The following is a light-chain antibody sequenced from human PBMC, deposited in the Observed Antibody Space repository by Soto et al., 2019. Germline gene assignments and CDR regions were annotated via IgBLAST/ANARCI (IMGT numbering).Light chain of an antibody. CDR2: AAS. CDR3: LHDYNYPRT. J-gene: IGKJ1*01. V-gene: IGKV1-6*01. CDR1: QGINNE. Sequence: AIQMTQSPSSLSASVGDRVTMTCRASQGINNELAWYQQKPGKAPKLQIYAASNLHSGVPSRFSGSGSGTDFALTISSLQPEDFATYFCLHDYNYPRTFGQGTKV.